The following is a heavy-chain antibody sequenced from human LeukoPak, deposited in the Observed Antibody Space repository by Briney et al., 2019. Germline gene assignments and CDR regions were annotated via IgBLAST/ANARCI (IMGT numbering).Heavy chain of an antibody. V-gene: IGHV4-61*01. CDR1: GGSLNSPNYY. CDR2: IYSSGST. CDR3: ARYGSGSYRQFDF. D-gene: IGHD3-10*01. Sequence: SETLSLTCIVSGGSLNSPNYYWSWIRQPPRKGLEWIGYIYSSGSTNYNPSLKGRVTMSLDTSKNQFSLKLISVTAADTAVYYCARYGSGSYRQFDFWGQGTLVTVSS. J-gene: IGHJ4*02.